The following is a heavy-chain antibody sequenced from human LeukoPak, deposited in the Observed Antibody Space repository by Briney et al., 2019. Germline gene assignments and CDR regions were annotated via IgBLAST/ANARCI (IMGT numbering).Heavy chain of an antibody. J-gene: IGHJ5*02. CDR2: IIPIPGIA. Sequence: ASVKVSCKASGGTFSSYAISWVRQAPGQGLEWMGRIIPIPGIANYAQKFQGRVTITADKSTSTAYMELSSLRSEDTAVYYCARVIVVVAAARIWFDPWGQGTLVTVSS. V-gene: IGHV1-69*04. CDR1: GGTFSSYA. CDR3: ARVIVVVAAARIWFDP. D-gene: IGHD2-2*01.